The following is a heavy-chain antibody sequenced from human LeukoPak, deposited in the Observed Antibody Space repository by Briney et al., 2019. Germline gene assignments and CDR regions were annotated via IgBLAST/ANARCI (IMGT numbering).Heavy chain of an antibody. CDR1: GGSISSYY. D-gene: IGHD6-13*01. CDR3: ARLAAAGYYYYYYMDV. V-gene: IGHV4-4*09. J-gene: IGHJ6*03. CDR2: IYTSGST. Sequence: SETLSLTCTVSGGSISSYYWSWIRQPPGKGLEWIGYIYTSGSTNYNPSLKSRVTISVDTSKNQFSLKLSSVTAADTAVYYCARLAAAGYYYYYYMDVWAKGPRSPSP.